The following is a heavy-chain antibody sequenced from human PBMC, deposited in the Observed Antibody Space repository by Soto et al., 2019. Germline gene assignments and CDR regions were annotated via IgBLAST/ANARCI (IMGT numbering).Heavy chain of an antibody. V-gene: IGHV4-34*01. D-gene: IGHD6-13*01. Sequence: PSETLSLTCAFYVGSFSGYYWSCIRHPPGKWLEWIGEINHSGSTNYNPSLKSRVTISVDTSKNQFSLKLSSVTAADTAVYYCAREVAAAPFYYHSYGMQVWGQGTTVTVSS. CDR2: INHSGST. J-gene: IGHJ6*01. CDR1: VGSFSGYY. CDR3: AREVAAAPFYYHSYGMQV.